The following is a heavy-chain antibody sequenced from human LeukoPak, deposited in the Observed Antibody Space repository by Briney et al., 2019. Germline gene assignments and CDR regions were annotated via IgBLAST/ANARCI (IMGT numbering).Heavy chain of an antibody. V-gene: IGHV3-23*01. J-gene: IGHJ4*02. Sequence: GGSLRLSCAASGFTFSSYEMNWVRQAPGKGLEWVSAISGSGGSTYYADSVKGRFTISRDNSKNTLYLQMNSLRAEDTAVYYCAKGFGHYDSSGYAVVDYWGQGTLVTVSS. CDR1: GFTFSSYE. CDR2: ISGSGGST. CDR3: AKGFGHYDSSGYAVVDY. D-gene: IGHD3-22*01.